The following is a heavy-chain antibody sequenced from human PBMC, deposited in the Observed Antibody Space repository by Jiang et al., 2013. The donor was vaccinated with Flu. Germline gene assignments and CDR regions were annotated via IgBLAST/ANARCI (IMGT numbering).Heavy chain of an antibody. CDR2: ISDYNGNT. CDR1: GYPLSSHG. J-gene: IGHJ3*02. Sequence: ASGYPLSSHGLSWVRQAPGQGLEWMGWISDYNGNTNYAQKFQGRVTMTTDTATSTAFMELRSLRSDDTAVYYCARDHGYSDSSGNDAFDIWGQGTMVTVSS. D-gene: IGHD3-22*01. V-gene: IGHV1-18*04. CDR3: ARDHGYSDSSGNDAFDI.